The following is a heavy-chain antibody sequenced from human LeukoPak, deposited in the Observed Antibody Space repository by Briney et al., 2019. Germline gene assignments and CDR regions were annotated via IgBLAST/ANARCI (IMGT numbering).Heavy chain of an antibody. Sequence: GGSLRLSCAASGFTFSSYSMNWVRQAPGKGLEWVSAISGSGGSTYYADSVKGRFTISRDNSKNTLYLQMNSLRAEDTAVYYCAKEYYPDYYGSGSYLDYWGQGTLVTVSS. J-gene: IGHJ4*02. CDR2: ISGSGGST. CDR1: GFTFSSYS. D-gene: IGHD3-10*01. V-gene: IGHV3-23*01. CDR3: AKEYYPDYYGSGSYLDY.